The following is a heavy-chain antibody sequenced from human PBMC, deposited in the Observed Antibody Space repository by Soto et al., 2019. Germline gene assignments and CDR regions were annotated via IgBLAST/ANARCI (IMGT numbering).Heavy chain of an antibody. CDR3: AKAVAGAEPCMDV. J-gene: IGHJ6*01. CDR2: ISYDGSNK. Sequence: QVQLVESGGGVVQPGRSLRLSCAASGFTFSSYGMHWVRQAPGKGLEWVAVISYDGSNKYYADSVKGRFTISRDNSKNTLYLQMNSLRAEDTAVYYCAKAVAGAEPCMDVW. CDR1: GFTFSSYG. D-gene: IGHD6-19*01. V-gene: IGHV3-30*18.